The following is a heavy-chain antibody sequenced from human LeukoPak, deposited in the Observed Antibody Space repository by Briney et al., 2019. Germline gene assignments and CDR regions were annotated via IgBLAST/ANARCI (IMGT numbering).Heavy chain of an antibody. CDR1: GSTFSSYA. V-gene: IGHV3-23*01. D-gene: IGHD3-3*01. CDR2: ISGSGGST. CDR3: AKVSGYYDVWSGSPRHNWFDP. Sequence: PGGSLRLSCAASGSTFSSYAMSWVRQAPGKGLEWASAISGSGGSTYYPDSVKGRFTISRDNSKNTLYLQMNSLRAEDTAVYYCAKVSGYYDVWSGSPRHNWFDPWGQGTLVTVSS. J-gene: IGHJ5*02.